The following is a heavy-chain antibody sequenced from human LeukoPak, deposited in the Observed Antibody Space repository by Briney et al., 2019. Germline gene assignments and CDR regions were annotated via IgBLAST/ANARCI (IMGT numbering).Heavy chain of an antibody. V-gene: IGHV4-34*01. CDR1: GGSFSGYY. CDR2: INHSGST. D-gene: IGHD6-13*01. Sequence: SETLSLTCAVYGGSFSGYYWSWIRQPPGKGLEWIGEINHSGSTNYNPSLKSRVIISVDTSKNQFSLKLSSVTAADTAVYYCAREAVTGIAAAGIGFDPWGQGTLVTVSS. J-gene: IGHJ5*02. CDR3: AREAVTGIAAAGIGFDP.